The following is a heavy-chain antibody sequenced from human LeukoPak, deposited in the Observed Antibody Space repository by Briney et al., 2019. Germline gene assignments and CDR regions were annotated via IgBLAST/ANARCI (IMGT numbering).Heavy chain of an antibody. D-gene: IGHD1-14*01. J-gene: IGHJ6*03. CDR2: FDPEGGET. CDR3: ATGLITYYYYYYMDV. Sequence: GASVKVSCKVSGYTLTELSMHWVRQAPGKGLEWMGGFDPEGGETIYAQKFQGRVTMTEDTSTDTAYMELSSLRSEDTAVYYCATGLITYYYYYYMDVWGKGTTVTVSS. CDR1: GYTLTELS. V-gene: IGHV1-24*01.